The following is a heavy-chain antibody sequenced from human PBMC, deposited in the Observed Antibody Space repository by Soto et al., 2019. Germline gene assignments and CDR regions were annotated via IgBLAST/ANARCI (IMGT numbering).Heavy chain of an antibody. J-gene: IGHJ2*01. D-gene: IGHD1-26*01. CDR3: AREGGSGSPDGYFNV. CDR1: GGSISSGGYS. CDR2: IFHSGST. V-gene: IGHV4-30-2*01. Sequence: QLQLQESGSGLVKPSQTLSLTCAVSGGSISSGGYSWSWLRQPPGKGLEWIGYIFHSGSTYYNPSLTRRGTIAVEGSKNHFSLELSSVTAADTAVYCCAREGGSGSPDGYFNVWGRGTLVTVSS.